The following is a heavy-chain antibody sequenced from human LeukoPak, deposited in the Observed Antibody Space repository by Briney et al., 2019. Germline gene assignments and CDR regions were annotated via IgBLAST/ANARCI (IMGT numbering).Heavy chain of an antibody. Sequence: PSETLSLTCTVSGGSISSYYWSWIRQPPGKGLEWIGYIYYSGSINYNPSLKSRVTISVDTSKNQFSLKLSSVTAADTAVYYCARHYSPTAMVGFDYWGQGTLVTVSS. J-gene: IGHJ4*02. CDR3: ARHYSPTAMVGFDY. CDR1: GGSISSYY. V-gene: IGHV4-59*08. CDR2: IYYSGSI. D-gene: IGHD5-18*01.